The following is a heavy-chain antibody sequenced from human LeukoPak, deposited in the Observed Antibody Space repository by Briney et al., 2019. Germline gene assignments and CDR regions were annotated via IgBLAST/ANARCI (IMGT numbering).Heavy chain of an antibody. Sequence: GGSQRLSCAAAGFTFSSYAIHWVRQAPGKGLEWVAVISYDGSNKYYADSVKGRFTISRDNSKNTLYLQMNSLRAEDTAVYYCARGLGVPAAIFSDFGYWGQGTLVTVSS. J-gene: IGHJ4*02. D-gene: IGHD2-2*01. CDR2: ISYDGSNK. CDR1: GFTFSSYA. V-gene: IGHV3-30-3*01. CDR3: ARGLGVPAAIFSDFGY.